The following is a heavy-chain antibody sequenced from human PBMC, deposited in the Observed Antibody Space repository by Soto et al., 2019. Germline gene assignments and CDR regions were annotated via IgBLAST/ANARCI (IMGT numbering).Heavy chain of an antibody. CDR3: ARGPSIAVAGIVSGDY. D-gene: IGHD6-19*01. Sequence: RESLRLSCAASGFSFSNYAMHWVRQAPGKGLEWVAVISYDGSNKYYADSVKGRFTISRDNSKNTLYLQMNSLRAEDTAVYYCARGPSIAVAGIVSGDYWGQGTLVTVSS. CDR2: ISYDGSNK. CDR1: GFSFSNYA. V-gene: IGHV3-30-3*01. J-gene: IGHJ4*02.